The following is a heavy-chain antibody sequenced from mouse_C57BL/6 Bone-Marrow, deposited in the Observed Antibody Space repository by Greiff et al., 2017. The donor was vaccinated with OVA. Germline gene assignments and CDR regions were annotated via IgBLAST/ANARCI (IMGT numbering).Heavy chain of an antibody. D-gene: IGHD1-1*01. CDR2: SYPRSGNT. CDR1: GYTFTSYG. V-gene: IGHV1-81*01. Sequence: VKLQESGAELARPGASVKLSCKASGYTFTSYGISWVKQRTGQGLEWIGESYPRSGNTYYNEKFKGKATLTADKSSSTAYMELRSLTSEDSAVYFCARSDYGSSWGCAYWGQGTLVTVSA. J-gene: IGHJ3*01. CDR3: ARSDYGSSWGCAY.